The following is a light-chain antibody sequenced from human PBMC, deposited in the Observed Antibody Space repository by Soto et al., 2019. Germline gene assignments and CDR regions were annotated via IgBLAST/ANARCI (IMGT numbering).Light chain of an antibody. Sequence: SYELTQPLSASVALGQTARITCGGNNIGSKNVHWYQQKPGQAPVLVIYRDSNRPSGIPERFSGSNSGNTATLTISRAQAGDEADYYCQVWDSSTARVFGTGTKVTVL. CDR2: RDS. J-gene: IGLJ1*01. CDR1: NIGSKN. V-gene: IGLV3-9*01. CDR3: QVWDSSTARV.